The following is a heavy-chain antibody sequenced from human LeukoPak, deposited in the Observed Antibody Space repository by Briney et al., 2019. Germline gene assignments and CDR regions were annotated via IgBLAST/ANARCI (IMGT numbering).Heavy chain of an antibody. CDR2: IYLTGGT. D-gene: IGHD1-7*01. Sequence: PSETLSLTCSVTGDSINNKHLYWGWIRQTPGKGLEWIGSIYLTGGTYSNPSLQGRLTMSIDTSANQFSLSLHSVTAADTAVYYCSAERAGTIVDFWGQGTLVTVSS. CDR3: SAERAGTIVDF. J-gene: IGHJ4*02. CDR1: GDSINNKHLY. V-gene: IGHV4-39*01.